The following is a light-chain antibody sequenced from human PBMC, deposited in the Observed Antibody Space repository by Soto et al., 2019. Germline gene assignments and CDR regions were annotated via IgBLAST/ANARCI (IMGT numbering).Light chain of an antibody. CDR3: QQYGSSRS. J-gene: IGKJ2*01. Sequence: EIVLTQSPGTLSLSPGERATLSCRASQSVSSSYLAWYQQKPGQAPRLLIYGASSRATVIPDRFSGSGSGTDITLTIIRLEPEDFAVYYCQQYGSSRSFGQRNKLEIK. CDR2: GAS. CDR1: QSVSSSY. V-gene: IGKV3-20*01.